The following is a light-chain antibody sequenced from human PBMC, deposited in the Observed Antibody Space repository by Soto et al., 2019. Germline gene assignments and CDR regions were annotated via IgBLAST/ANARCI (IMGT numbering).Light chain of an antibody. CDR3: SSFAGINNLL. CDR1: SSDVGAYDY. V-gene: IGLV2-8*01. CDR2: EVS. Sequence: QSALTQPPSASGSPGQSVTISCTGTSSDVGAYDYVSWYQQHPGKAPKLMIYEVSQRPSGVPDRFSGSKSGNTASLTISGLQAEDGGDYYCSSFAGINNLLFGGGTKLTVL. J-gene: IGLJ2*01.